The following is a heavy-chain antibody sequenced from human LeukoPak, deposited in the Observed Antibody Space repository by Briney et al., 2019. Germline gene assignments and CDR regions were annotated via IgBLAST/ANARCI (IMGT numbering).Heavy chain of an antibody. J-gene: IGHJ4*02. V-gene: IGHV3-48*01. CDR3: ARDYVYAFDY. CDR1: GFSFSSYS. CDR2: ISGDGNAK. Sequence: PGGSLRLSCAASGFSFSSYSINWVRQAPRKGLEWVSYISGDGNAKHYTDSVKGRFTISRDNAKNALYLQMNSLRAEDTAVYFCARDYVYAFDYWGQGTLVTVSS. D-gene: IGHD2/OR15-2a*01.